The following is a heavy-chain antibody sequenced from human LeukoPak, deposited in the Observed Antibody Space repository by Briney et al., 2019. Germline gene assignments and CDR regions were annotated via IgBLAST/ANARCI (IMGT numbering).Heavy chain of an antibody. CDR3: ARDIRTGSFDY. D-gene: IGHD1-14*01. Sequence: PSETLSLTCTVSGGSISSYYWSWIRQPPGKGLEWIGYIYYSGSTNYNPSLKSRVTISVDTSKNQFPLKLSSVTAADTAVYYCARDIRTGSFDYWGQGTLVTVSS. CDR2: IYYSGST. J-gene: IGHJ4*02. V-gene: IGHV4-59*01. CDR1: GGSISSYY.